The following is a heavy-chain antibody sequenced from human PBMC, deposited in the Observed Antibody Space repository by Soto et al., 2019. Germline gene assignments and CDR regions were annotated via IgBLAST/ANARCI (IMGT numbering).Heavy chain of an antibody. Sequence: PGGSLRLSCAASGVTFSSYSMNCVRQAPGKGLEWVSSISSSSSYIYYADSVKGRFTISRDNAKNSLYLQMNSLRAEDTAVYYCARAHYDFLAGYYTPPHYWGQGTLVTVSS. V-gene: IGHV3-21*01. J-gene: IGHJ4*02. D-gene: IGHD3-9*01. CDR3: ARAHYDFLAGYYTPPHY. CDR2: ISSSSSYI. CDR1: GVTFSSYS.